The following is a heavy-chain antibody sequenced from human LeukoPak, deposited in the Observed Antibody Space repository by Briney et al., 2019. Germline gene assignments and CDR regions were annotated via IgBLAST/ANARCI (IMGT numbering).Heavy chain of an antibody. V-gene: IGHV3-48*03. J-gene: IGHJ4*02. CDR2: ITSRGRTT. CDR3: ARESPHCCGVSCFFDY. Sequence: GGSLRLSCAASGFTFSGYDMNWVRQAPGKGLEWISYITSRGRTTHYTDSVKGRFSISRDNAKNSLYLQMNSLRAEDTAVYYCARESPHCCGVSCFFDYWGQGSLVTVSS. D-gene: IGHD2-15*01. CDR1: GFTFSGYD.